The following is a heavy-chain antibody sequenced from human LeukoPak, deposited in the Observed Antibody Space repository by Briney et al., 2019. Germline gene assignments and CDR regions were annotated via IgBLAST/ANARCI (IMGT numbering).Heavy chain of an antibody. V-gene: IGHV1-69*04. CDR3: ARASPWRVDY. CDR1: GGTFSSYA. Sequence: VASVKVSCKASGGTFSSYAISWVRQAPGQGLEWMGKIIPILGIANYAQKFQGRVTITADKSTSTAYMELSSLRSEDTAVYYCARASPWRVDYWGQGTLVTVSS. D-gene: IGHD3-3*01. CDR2: IIPILGIA. J-gene: IGHJ4*02.